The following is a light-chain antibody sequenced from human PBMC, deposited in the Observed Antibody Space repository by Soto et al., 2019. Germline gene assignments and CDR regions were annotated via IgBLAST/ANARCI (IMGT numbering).Light chain of an antibody. CDR3: QQFATSPLT. Sequence: EIVMTQSPATLSVSPGERVTLSCRASQSVSSNLAWYQQKPGQAPRLLIYGASTRATGIPARFSGSGSGTDFTLTISRLEPEDFAVYYCQQFATSPLTFGGGTKVDI. CDR2: GAS. V-gene: IGKV3-15*01. CDR1: QSVSSN. J-gene: IGKJ4*01.